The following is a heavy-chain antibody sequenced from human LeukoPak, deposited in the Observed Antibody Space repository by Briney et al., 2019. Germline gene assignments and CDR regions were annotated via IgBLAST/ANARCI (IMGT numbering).Heavy chain of an antibody. CDR2: ICHSGST. D-gene: IGHD2-2*01. CDR3: AGGYCSSTSCYDGYYYYGMDV. Sequence: PSQTLSLTCAVSGGSISSGGYSWSWIRQPPGKGLEWIGYICHSGSTYYNPSLKSRVTISVDRSKNQFSLKLSSVTAADTAVYYCAGGYCSSTSCYDGYYYYGMDVWGKGTTVTVSS. J-gene: IGHJ6*04. CDR1: GGSISSGGYS. V-gene: IGHV4-30-2*01.